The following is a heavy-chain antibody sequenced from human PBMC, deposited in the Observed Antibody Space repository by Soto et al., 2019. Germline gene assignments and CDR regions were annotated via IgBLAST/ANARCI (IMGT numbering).Heavy chain of an antibody. CDR1: GYTFTSYA. Sequence: AASVKVSCKASGYTFTSYAMHWVRQAPGQRLEWMGWINAGNGNTKYSQKFQGRVTITRDTSASTAYMELSSLRSEDTAVYYCARDWNSKSGWYSWFDPWGQGTLVTVSS. V-gene: IGHV1-3*01. CDR3: ARDWNSKSGWYSWFDP. J-gene: IGHJ5*02. D-gene: IGHD6-19*01. CDR2: INAGNGNT.